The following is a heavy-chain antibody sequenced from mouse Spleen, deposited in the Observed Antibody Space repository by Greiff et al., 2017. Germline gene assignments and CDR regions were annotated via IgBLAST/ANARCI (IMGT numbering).Heavy chain of an antibody. V-gene: IGHV14-2*01. CDR3: SRWGSTMISYLYLDV. CDR1: GFNIKDYY. J-gene: IGHJ1*01. Sequence: VQLKESGAELVKPGASVKLSCTASGFNIKDYYMHWVKQRTEQGLEWIGRIDPEDGETKYAPKFPGKATITADTSSNTAYLQLSSLTSEDTAVYYCSRWGSTMISYLYLDVWGAGTTVTVSS. CDR2: IDPEDGET. D-gene: IGHD2-4*01.